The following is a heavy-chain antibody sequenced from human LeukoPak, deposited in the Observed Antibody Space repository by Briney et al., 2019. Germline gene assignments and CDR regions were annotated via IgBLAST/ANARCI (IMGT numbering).Heavy chain of an antibody. J-gene: IGHJ6*02. D-gene: IGHD7-27*01. CDR3: AREARTGDRPLGRTYGMDV. Sequence: PGGSLRLSCAASGFTFSSYSMNWVRQAPGKGLEWVSSISSSSSYIYYADSVKGRFTISRDNAKNSLYLQMNSLRAEDTAVYYCAREARTGDRPLGRTYGMDVWGQGTTVTVSS. CDR2: ISSSSSYI. CDR1: GFTFSSYS. V-gene: IGHV3-21*01.